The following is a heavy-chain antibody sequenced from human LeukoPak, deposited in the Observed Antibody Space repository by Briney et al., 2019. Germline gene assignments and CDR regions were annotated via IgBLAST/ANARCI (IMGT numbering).Heavy chain of an antibody. Sequence: ASVKVSCKASGYSFTTYDINWVRQAPGQGLEWMGWMRPKKSDTGYARKFQDRVTLTWNISTDTAYMELNGLTAEDTAVYFCAGGPPEDTSSGYWGQGTLVTVSS. CDR1: GYSFTTYD. J-gene: IGHJ4*02. CDR2: MRPKKSDT. D-gene: IGHD3-22*01. V-gene: IGHV1-8*01. CDR3: AGGPPEDTSSGY.